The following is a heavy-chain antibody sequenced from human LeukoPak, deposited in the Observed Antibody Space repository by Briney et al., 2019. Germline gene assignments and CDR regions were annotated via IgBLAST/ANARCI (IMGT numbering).Heavy chain of an antibody. CDR3: ALILCGGNSDY. CDR2: IDWDDDT. J-gene: IGHJ4*02. V-gene: IGHV2-70*11. CDR1: GFSLSTSGMC. D-gene: IGHD2-21*01. Sequence: SGPALVKPTQTLTLTCTFSGFSLSTSGMCVSWIRQPPGKALEWLGRIDWDDDTYYSTSLKTRLTISKGTSKNQVVLTLTNMDPVDTATYYCALILCGGNSDYWGQGTLVTVSS.